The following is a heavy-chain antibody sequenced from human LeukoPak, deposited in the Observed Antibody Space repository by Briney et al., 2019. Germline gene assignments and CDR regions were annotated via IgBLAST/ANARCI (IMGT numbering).Heavy chain of an antibody. V-gene: IGHV3-30*19. CDR1: GFTFSSYG. D-gene: IGHD1-26*01. CDR3: TRDPILGAPGYFDY. CDR2: TSPDEGLK. J-gene: IGHJ4*02. Sequence: GGSLRLSCAASGFTFSSYGMHWVRQAPGKGLEWVAVTSPDEGLKFYGDSVKGRFTISRDNSKNTMYLQMNNLREEDTAVYYCTRDPILGAPGYFDYWGQGTLVTVSS.